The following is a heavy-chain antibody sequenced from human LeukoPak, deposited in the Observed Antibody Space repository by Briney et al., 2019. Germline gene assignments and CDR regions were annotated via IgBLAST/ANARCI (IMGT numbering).Heavy chain of an antibody. J-gene: IGHJ6*02. D-gene: IGHD2-15*01. Sequence: GGSLRLSCAASRFTFSSYAMSWVRQAPGKGLEWVSAVSGSGGSTYYADSVKGRFTISRDNSQNTLYLQMNSLRAEDTAVYYCAKEFYFATAVWGQGTTVTVSS. CDR1: RFTFSSYA. V-gene: IGHV3-23*01. CDR3: AKEFYFATAV. CDR2: VSGSGGST.